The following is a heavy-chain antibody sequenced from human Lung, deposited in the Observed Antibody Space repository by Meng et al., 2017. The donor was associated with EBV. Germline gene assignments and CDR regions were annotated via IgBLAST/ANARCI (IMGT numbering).Heavy chain of an antibody. J-gene: IGHJ4*02. CDR2: TYYRSKWYN. V-gene: IGHV6-1*01. CDR3: ARSGSSGWIDY. CDR1: RDIVSRKRAA. Sequence: QVQTPEAGTRLVQPLKPRSRPWSTHRDIVSRKRAAWNWIRHCPLRGLEWLGRTYYRSKWYNGYAVSVKSRITINPDTSKNQFSLQLNSVTPEDTAMYYCARSGSSGWIDYWGQGTLVTVSS. D-gene: IGHD6-19*01.